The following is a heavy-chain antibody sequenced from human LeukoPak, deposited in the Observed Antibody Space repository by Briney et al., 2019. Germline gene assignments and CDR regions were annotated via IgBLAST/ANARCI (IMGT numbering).Heavy chain of an antibody. J-gene: IGHJ4*02. V-gene: IGHV4-39*01. CDR1: GGSISSSSYY. CDR2: IYYSGST. Sequence: SETLSLTCTVSGGSISSSSYYWGWIRQPPGKGLEWIGSIYYSGSTYYNPSLKSRVTISVDTSKNRFSLKLSSVTAADTAVYYCARHSGMTTVTAYLDYWGQGTLVTVSS. D-gene: IGHD4-17*01. CDR3: ARHSGMTTVTAYLDY.